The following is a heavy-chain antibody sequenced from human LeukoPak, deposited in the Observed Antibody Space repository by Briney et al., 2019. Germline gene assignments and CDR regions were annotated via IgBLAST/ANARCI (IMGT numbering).Heavy chain of an antibody. V-gene: IGHV3-74*01. CDR3: TRDLGGTSWGEWNY. CDR1: GFTFSNYW. CDR2: INSDGSAT. Sequence: GGSLRLSCAASGFTFSNYWRHWVRQAPGKGLVWVSRINSDGSATNYADSVKGRFTISRDNAKNTLYLQMSSLRAEDTAVYYCTRDLGGTSWGEWNYWGQGTLVTVSS. D-gene: IGHD3-16*01. J-gene: IGHJ4*02.